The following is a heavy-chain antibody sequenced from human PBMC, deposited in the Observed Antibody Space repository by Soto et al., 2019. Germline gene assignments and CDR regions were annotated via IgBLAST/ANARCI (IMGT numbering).Heavy chain of an antibody. V-gene: IGHV1-69*01. Sequence: QVQLVQSGAEVKKPGSSVKVSCKASGGTFSSYAISWVRQAPGQGLEWMGGIIPIFGTANYAQKFQGRVTITADESTSTAYMELSSLRSEDTAVYYCARDDYYDSSGYYPNDAFDIWGPGTMVTVSS. CDR3: ARDDYYDSSGYYPNDAFDI. CDR2: IIPIFGTA. J-gene: IGHJ3*02. D-gene: IGHD3-22*01. CDR1: GGTFSSYA.